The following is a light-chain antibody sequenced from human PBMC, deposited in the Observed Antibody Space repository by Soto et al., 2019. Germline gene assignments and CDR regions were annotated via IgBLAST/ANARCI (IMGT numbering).Light chain of an antibody. CDR2: QAS. CDR1: QSISRQ. J-gene: IGKJ1*01. Sequence: DIQMTQSPSTLSASVGDRVSITCRASQSISRQLAWYQQKPGKAPNLLIYQASNLETGVPSRFTGSGSGTEFTLTISSLQPDDFANYCCIQYQSYWTFGQGTKVEVK. V-gene: IGKV1-5*03. CDR3: IQYQSYWT.